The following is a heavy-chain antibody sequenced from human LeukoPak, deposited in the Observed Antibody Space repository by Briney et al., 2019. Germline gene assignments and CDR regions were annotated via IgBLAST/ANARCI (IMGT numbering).Heavy chain of an antibody. CDR1: GYTFTSCD. V-gene: IGHV1-8*03. D-gene: IGHD2-2*01. Sequence: GASVQVSCKASGYTFTSCDINWVRQATGQGVEWMGWMNPNSGNTGYAQKFQGRVTITRNTSISTAYMELSSLRSEDTAVYYCARARPEKYNWFDPWGQGTLVTVSS. CDR3: ARARPEKYNWFDP. CDR2: MNPNSGNT. J-gene: IGHJ5*02.